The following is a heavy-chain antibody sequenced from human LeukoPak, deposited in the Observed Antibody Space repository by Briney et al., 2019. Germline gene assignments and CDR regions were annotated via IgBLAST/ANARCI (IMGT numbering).Heavy chain of an antibody. J-gene: IGHJ4*02. V-gene: IGHV7-4-1*02. Sequence: ASVKVACKASGYTFTSYAMYWVRQAPGQGLEWMGWINPNTGYPTYAQGFTGRFVFTLDTSVSTSCLQINSLKAEDTAVYYCARDLVVFRYFDWLPPLDYWGQGILVTVSS. CDR3: ARDLVVFRYFDWLPPLDY. D-gene: IGHD3-9*01. CDR2: INPNTGYP. CDR1: GYTFTSYA.